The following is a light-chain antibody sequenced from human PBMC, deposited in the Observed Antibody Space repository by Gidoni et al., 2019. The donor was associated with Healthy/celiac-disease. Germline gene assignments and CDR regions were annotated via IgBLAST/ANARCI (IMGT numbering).Light chain of an antibody. Sequence: DIVITQPPDSLVVSLGERATINCKSSQCVLYSSNNKNYIAWYQQKPGQPPKLLIYWASTRESGVPDLFSGSGSAAYFTLTSSSLQAEVVAVYYYQQYYSTPRTFGRGTKVEIK. CDR1: QCVLYSSNNKNY. CDR3: QQYYSTPRT. CDR2: WAS. J-gene: IGKJ4*02. V-gene: IGKV4-1*01.